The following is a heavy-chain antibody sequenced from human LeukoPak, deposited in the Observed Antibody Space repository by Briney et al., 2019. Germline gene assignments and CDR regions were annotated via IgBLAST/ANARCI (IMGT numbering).Heavy chain of an antibody. V-gene: IGHV4-4*07. CDR2: IYTSGST. CDR1: GGTISSYY. D-gene: IGHD3-9*01. J-gene: IGHJ4*02. Sequence: SETLSLTCTVSGGTISSYYWNWIRQPAGKGLEWIGRIYTSGSTNYNPSLKSRVTMSVDTSKNQFSLKLSSVTAADTALYYCARGSFSRYFDWLSPLYFDYWGQGTLVTVSS. CDR3: ARGSFSRYFDWLSPLYFDY.